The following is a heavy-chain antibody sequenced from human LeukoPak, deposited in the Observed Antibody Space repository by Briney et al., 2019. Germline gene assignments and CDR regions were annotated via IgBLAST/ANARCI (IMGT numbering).Heavy chain of an antibody. CDR1: GGSIXSXY. CDR2: IYTSGST. D-gene: IGHD3-22*01. V-gene: IGHV4-4*07. Sequence: ETLSLTCXXXGGSIXSXYWSWIRQPAGKGLEWIGRIYTSGSTNYNPSLKSRVTMSVDTSKNQFSLKLSSVTAADTAVYYCARDQLEYYYDSSGHDAFDIWGQGTMVTVSS. J-gene: IGHJ3*02. CDR3: ARDQLEYYYDSSGHDAFDI.